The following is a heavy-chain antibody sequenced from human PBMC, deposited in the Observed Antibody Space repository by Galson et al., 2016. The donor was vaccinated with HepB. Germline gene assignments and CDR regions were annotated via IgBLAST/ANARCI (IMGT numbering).Heavy chain of an antibody. CDR3: ARGVTGTPYFDF. Sequence: ETLSLTCNVSGGSISSYFWSWVRQPPGKELEWIGYIYKTGNTNYSPSLQSRVTVSVDTSKNQFSLELRAMTAADTAIYYCARGVTGTPYFDFWGQGALVTVSS. CDR1: GGSISSYF. V-gene: IGHV4-59*01. J-gene: IGHJ4*02. CDR2: IYKTGNT. D-gene: IGHD2-21*02.